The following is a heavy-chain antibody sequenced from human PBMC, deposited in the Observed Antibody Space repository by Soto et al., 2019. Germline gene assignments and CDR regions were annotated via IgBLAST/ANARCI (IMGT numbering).Heavy chain of an antibody. CDR3: AKDRRAGGNSAFYFDF. V-gene: IGHV3-23*01. J-gene: IGHJ4*02. Sequence: GGSLRLSCAASGFKSSNYAMSWVRQAPGRGLEWVSLISATGGGTYYADSVKGRFTISRDNSHNTLYLQVHSLTAEDTAVYYCAKDRRAGGNSAFYFDFWGQGAQVTVSS. CDR1: GFKSSNYA. D-gene: IGHD3-16*01. CDR2: ISATGGGT.